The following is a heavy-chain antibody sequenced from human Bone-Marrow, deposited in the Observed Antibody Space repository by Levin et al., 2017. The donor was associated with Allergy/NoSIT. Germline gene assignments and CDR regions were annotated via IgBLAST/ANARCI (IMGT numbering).Heavy chain of an antibody. D-gene: IGHD2-2*02. J-gene: IGHJ5*02. V-gene: IGHV1-18*01. CDR1: GYSFSNYG. Sequence: PGESLKIPCQAPGYSFSNYGINWVRQAPGQGLEWMGWISVYNDERKYAQHFQGRVTMTTDTSTNTAYLELRSLRSEDTPLYYCARDSAAYCTSSSCYRRVTFDPWGQGTLVTVSS. CDR2: ISVYNDER. CDR3: ARDSAAYCTSSSCYRRVTFDP.